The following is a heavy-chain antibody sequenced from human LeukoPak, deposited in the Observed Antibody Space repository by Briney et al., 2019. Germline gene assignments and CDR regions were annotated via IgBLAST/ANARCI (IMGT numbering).Heavy chain of an antibody. V-gene: IGHV3-23*01. CDR2: ISGSGGST. Sequence: GGSLGLSCAASGFTFSSYAMGWVRRAPGKGLEWVSAISGSGGSTYYADSVKGRFTISRDNSKNTLYLQMNSLRAEDTAVYYCAKGYVVVTATSFDYWGQGTLVTVSS. J-gene: IGHJ4*02. D-gene: IGHD2-21*02. CDR3: AKGYVVVTATSFDY. CDR1: GFTFSSYA.